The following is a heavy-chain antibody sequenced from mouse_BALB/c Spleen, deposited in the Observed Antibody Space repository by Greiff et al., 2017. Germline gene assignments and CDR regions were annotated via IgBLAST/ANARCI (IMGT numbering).Heavy chain of an antibody. J-gene: IGHJ3*01. CDR1: GFTFSSYT. CDR2: ISNGGGST. D-gene: IGHD1-1*01. Sequence: EVKLMESGGGLVQPGGSLKLSCAASGFTFSSYTMSWVRQTPEKRLEWVAYISNGGGSTYYPDTVKGRFTISRDNAKNTLYLQMSSLKSEDTAMYYCARQRGYGSSPFAYWGQGTLVTVSA. V-gene: IGHV5-12-2*01. CDR3: ARQRGYGSSPFAY.